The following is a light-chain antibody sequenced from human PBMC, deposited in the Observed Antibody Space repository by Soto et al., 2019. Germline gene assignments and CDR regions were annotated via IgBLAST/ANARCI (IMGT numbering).Light chain of an antibody. V-gene: IGKV2-30*01. J-gene: IGKJ5*01. Sequence: VVMTQSPLSLPVTLGQPASISCRSSQSLVYSDGNTYLNWFQQRPGRSPRRLIYKGSNPGFGVPARFSGSGTGTDFALKIRRVEAEEVGVYYRRQGKQRAITFGQGTRLEIK. CDR1: QSLVYSDGNTY. CDR3: RQGKQRAIT. CDR2: KGS.